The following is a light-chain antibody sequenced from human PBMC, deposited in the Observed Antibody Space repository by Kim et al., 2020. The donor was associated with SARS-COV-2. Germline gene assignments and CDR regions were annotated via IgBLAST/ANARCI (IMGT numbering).Light chain of an antibody. V-gene: IGKV3-20*01. CDR1: QNVRSTD. Sequence: IVLAQSPGTLSLSPGERATLSCRASQNVRSTDLAWYQQRPGQAPRLLIYDASNRATGIPDRFSGSVSGTDFSLTISRLEPEDFAVYYCQHYGTSLGTFGQGTKVDIK. J-gene: IGKJ1*01. CDR2: DAS. CDR3: QHYGTSLGT.